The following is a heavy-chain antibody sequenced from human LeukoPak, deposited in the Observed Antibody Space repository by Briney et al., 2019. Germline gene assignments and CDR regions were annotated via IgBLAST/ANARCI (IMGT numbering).Heavy chain of an antibody. Sequence: GGTLRLSCAASGFTFSSYGMHWVRQAPGKGLEWVAVISYDGSNKYYADSVKGRFTISRDNSKTPLYLPMNSPSAEDKAVYYSAKDSSGGDSYGQYFDYWGQGTLVTVPS. CDR2: ISYDGSNK. V-gene: IGHV3-30*18. D-gene: IGHD5-18*01. CDR3: AKDSSGGDSYGQYFDY. J-gene: IGHJ4*02. CDR1: GFTFSSYG.